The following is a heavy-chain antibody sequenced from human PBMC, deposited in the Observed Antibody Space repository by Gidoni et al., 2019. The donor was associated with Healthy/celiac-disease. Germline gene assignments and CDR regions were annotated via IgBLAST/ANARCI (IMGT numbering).Heavy chain of an antibody. D-gene: IGHD2-2*03. CDR1: GYTLTELS. Sequence: QVQLVQSGAEVKKPGASVKVSCKVSGYTLTELSMHWVRQAPGKGLEWMGGFDPEDGETIYAQKFQGRVTMTEDTSTDTAYMELISLRSEDTAVYYCATYGYCSSTSCLAVAGTYYYYYGMDVWGQGTTVTVSS. V-gene: IGHV1-24*01. CDR2: FDPEDGET. J-gene: IGHJ6*02. CDR3: ATYGYCSSTSCLAVAGTYYYYYGMDV.